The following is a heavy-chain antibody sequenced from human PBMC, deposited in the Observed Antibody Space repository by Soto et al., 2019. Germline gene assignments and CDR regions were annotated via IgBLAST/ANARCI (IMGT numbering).Heavy chain of an antibody. CDR2: IKSKTDGGTT. V-gene: IGHV3-15*01. Sequence: GGSLRLSCAASGFTFSNAWMSWVRQAPGKGLEWVGRIKSKTDGGTTDYAAPVKGRFTISRDDSKNTLYLQMNSLKTEDTAVYYCTTDHRPYYDFWSGVSYYFDYWGQGTLVTVSS. CDR3: TTDHRPYYDFWSGVSYYFDY. D-gene: IGHD3-3*01. CDR1: GFTFSNAW. J-gene: IGHJ4*02.